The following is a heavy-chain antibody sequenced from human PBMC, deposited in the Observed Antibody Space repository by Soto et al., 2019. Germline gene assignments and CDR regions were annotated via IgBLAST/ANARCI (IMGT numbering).Heavy chain of an antibody. CDR1: GFTFSSYA. CDR2: ISGSDGNT. Sequence: PGGSLRLSCAASGFTFSSYAMSWVRQAPGKGLEWVSAISGSDGNTYYADSVKGRFTISRDNSKNTLYLQMNRLRAEDTAVYYCAKDRFRGIYGEVVDYWGQGTLVTVSS. V-gene: IGHV3-23*01. J-gene: IGHJ4*02. CDR3: AKDRFRGIYGEVVDY. D-gene: IGHD3-3*02.